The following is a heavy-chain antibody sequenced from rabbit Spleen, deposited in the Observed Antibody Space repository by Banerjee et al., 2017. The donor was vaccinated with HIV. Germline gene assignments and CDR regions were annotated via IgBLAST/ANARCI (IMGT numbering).Heavy chain of an antibody. D-gene: IGHD1-1*01. CDR3: ASAPSGGDSGFSFGL. Sequence: QEQLVGSGGGLVQPGASLTLTCKASGFDLSGYYYINWVRQAPGKGLEWIACIYAGSSGKTYYASWAKGRFTISKTSSTTVTLQMTSLTASDTATYFCASAPSGGDSGFSFGLWGPGTLVTVS. CDR1: GFDLSGYYY. V-gene: IGHV1S45*01. J-gene: IGHJ4*01. CDR2: IYAGSSGKT.